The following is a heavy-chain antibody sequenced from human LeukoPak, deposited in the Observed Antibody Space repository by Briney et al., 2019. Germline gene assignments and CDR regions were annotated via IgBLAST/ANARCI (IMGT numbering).Heavy chain of an antibody. V-gene: IGHV3-33*01. Sequence: PGGSLRLSCAASRFTFSSYGMHWVRQAPAKGLEWVAVIWYDGSNQYYADSVKDRFTISRDNSKSTLYLQMNSLRAEDTAVYYCAGSIALAGTIDHWGQGNLVTVSS. CDR3: AGSIALAGTIDH. CDR1: RFTFSSYG. D-gene: IGHD6-19*01. J-gene: IGHJ4*02. CDR2: IWYDGSNQ.